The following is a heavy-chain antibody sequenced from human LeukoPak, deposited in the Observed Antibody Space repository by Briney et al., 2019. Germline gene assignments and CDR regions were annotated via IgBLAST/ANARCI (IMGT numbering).Heavy chain of an antibody. D-gene: IGHD6-19*01. J-gene: IGHJ4*02. CDR3: AREASSSSGEGY. V-gene: IGHV1-69*04. CDR2: IIPILGIA. Sequence: ASVKVSCKASGGTFSSYAISWVRQAPGQGLEWMGRIIPILGIANYAQKLQGRVTITADKSTSTAYMELSSLRSEDTAVYYCAREASSSSGEGYWGQGTLVTVSS. CDR1: GGTFSSYA.